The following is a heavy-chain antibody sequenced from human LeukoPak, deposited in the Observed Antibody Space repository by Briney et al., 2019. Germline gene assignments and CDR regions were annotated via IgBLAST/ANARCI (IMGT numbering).Heavy chain of an antibody. CDR2: IWYDGSND. CDR3: AREADCSGGSCYRGAFDT. D-gene: IGHD2-15*01. Sequence: GGSLRLSCAASGFTFGTYGMHWVRQAPGKVLEWVAVIWYDGSNDYYADSVKGRFTISRDNSKTTLYLQMNSLRAEDTAVYYCAREADCSGGSCYRGAFDTWGQGTMVTVSS. V-gene: IGHV3-33*01. J-gene: IGHJ3*02. CDR1: GFTFGTYG.